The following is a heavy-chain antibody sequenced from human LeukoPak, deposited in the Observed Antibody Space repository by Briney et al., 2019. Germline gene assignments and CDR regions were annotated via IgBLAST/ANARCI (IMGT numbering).Heavy chain of an antibody. D-gene: IGHD2-15*01. CDR3: AKDREVVAANYFDY. Sequence: PGGSLRLSCAASGFTFDDYAMQWVRQAPGKGLGWVSGISWNSGSIGYADSVKGRFTISRDNAQHSLYLQMNSLRAEDTALYYCAKDREVVAANYFDYWGQGTLVTVSS. CDR2: ISWNSGSI. CDR1: GFTFDDYA. J-gene: IGHJ4*02. V-gene: IGHV3-9*01.